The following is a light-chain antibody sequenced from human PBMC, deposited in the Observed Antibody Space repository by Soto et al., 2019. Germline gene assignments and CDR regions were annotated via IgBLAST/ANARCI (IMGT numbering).Light chain of an antibody. J-gene: IGKJ1*01. Sequence: DIQMTQSPSTLSGSVGDRVTITCRASQTISSWLAWYQHKPGKAPKLLIYKASTLKSGVPSRFSGSGSGTEFTLTISSPQPDDFATYYCQHYNSYSEAFGQGTKVDI. CDR3: QHYNSYSEA. V-gene: IGKV1-5*03. CDR2: KAS. CDR1: QTISSW.